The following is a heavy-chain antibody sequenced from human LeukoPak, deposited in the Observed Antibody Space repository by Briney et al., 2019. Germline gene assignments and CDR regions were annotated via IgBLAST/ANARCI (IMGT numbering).Heavy chain of an antibody. V-gene: IGHV3-23*01. CDR3: AKAYSSGWSPFDY. D-gene: IGHD6-19*01. CDR2: ISNSGGST. Sequence: GGSLRLSCAASGFTFSSYAMSWVRQAPGRGLGWVSAISNSGGSTSYADSVKGRFTISRDNSKHTLYLQMNSLRAEDRAVYYCAKAYSSGWSPFDYWGEGTLVTVSS. J-gene: IGHJ4*02. CDR1: GFTFSSYA.